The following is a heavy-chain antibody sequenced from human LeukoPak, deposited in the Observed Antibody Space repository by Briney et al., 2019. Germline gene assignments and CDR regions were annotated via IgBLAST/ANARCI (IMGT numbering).Heavy chain of an antibody. Sequence: GGSLRLSCAASGFTVSSNYMSWVRQAPGKGLEWVSVIYSGGSTYYADSVKGRFTISRDNSKNTLYLQMNSLRAEDTAVYYCARDLTGGLRAFDIWGQGTRVTVSS. CDR1: GFTVSSNY. V-gene: IGHV3-66*02. J-gene: IGHJ3*02. D-gene: IGHD3/OR15-3a*01. CDR2: IYSGGST. CDR3: ARDLTGGLRAFDI.